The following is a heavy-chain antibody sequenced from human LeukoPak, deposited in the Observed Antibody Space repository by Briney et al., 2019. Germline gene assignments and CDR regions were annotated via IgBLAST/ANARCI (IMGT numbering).Heavy chain of an antibody. J-gene: IGHJ4*02. CDR2: IYYSGST. Sequence: SETLSLTCTVSGGSISSGGYYWSWIRQHPGKGLEWIGYIYYSGSTYYNPSLKSRVTISVDTSKNQFSLRVSSVTAADTAVYYCARHLNNCGDDCYIFDYWGQGTLVTVSS. V-gene: IGHV4-31*03. CDR1: GGSISSGGYY. CDR3: ARHLNNCGDDCYIFDY. D-gene: IGHD2-21*01.